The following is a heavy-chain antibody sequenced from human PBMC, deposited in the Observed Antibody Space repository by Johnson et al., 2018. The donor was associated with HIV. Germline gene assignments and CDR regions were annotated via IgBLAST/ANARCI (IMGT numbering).Heavy chain of an antibody. CDR2: IRGSGDST. D-gene: IGHD3-10*01. J-gene: IGHJ3*02. CDR1: GFTFSSYA. CDR3: AIDMVRGVTAGGAFDI. Sequence: VQLVESGGGVLQPGGSLRLSCAASGFTFSSYAMSWVRQAPGKGLAWASAIRGSGDSTYYADSVKGRFTISRDNSKNTRYLQINSLRGEDTAVYYCAIDMVRGVTAGGAFDIWGQGTMVTVSS. V-gene: IGHV3-23*04.